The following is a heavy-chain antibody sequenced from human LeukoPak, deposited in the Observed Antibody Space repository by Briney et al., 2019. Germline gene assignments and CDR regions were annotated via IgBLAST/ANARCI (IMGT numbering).Heavy chain of an antibody. V-gene: IGHV2-70*11. CDR3: ARSVISAPHFDY. D-gene: IGHD1-26*01. CDR1: GFSLSTRGMC. CDR2: IDWDDDK. J-gene: IGHJ4*02. Sequence: SGPALVKPTQTLTLTCTFSGFSLSTRGMCVSWIRQPPGKALEWLARIDWDDDKYYSTSLKTRLTISKDTSRNQVVLTMTNMDPVDTATYYCARSVISAPHFDYWGQGILVTVSS.